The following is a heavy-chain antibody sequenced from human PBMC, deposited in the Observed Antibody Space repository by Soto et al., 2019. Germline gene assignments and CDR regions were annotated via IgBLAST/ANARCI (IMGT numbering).Heavy chain of an antibody. J-gene: IGHJ4*02. Sequence: SVKVSCKASGGTFSSYAISWVRQAPGQGLEWMGGIIPIFGTANYAQKFQGRVTITADESTSAAYMELSSLRSEDTAVYYCARDGYSYGLDFDYWGQGTLVTVSS. D-gene: IGHD5-18*01. CDR3: ARDGYSYGLDFDY. CDR1: GGTFSSYA. V-gene: IGHV1-69*13. CDR2: IIPIFGTA.